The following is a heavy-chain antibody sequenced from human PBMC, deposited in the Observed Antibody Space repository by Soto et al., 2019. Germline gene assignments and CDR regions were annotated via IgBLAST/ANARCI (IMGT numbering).Heavy chain of an antibody. V-gene: IGHV3-48*02. J-gene: IGHJ4*02. Sequence: PGGSLRLSCAASGFTFSGYSMNWVRQAPGKGLERVSYISSLSSPRYYAESVEGRFIISRDNAKNSLYLQMNSLRDEDTAVYFCAREDILGARSFDYWGQGALVTVSS. D-gene: IGHD1-26*01. CDR2: ISSLSSPR. CDR1: GFTFSGYS. CDR3: AREDILGARSFDY.